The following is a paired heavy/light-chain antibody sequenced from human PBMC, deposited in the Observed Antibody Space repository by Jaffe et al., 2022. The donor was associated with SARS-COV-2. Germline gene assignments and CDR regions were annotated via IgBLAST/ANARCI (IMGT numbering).Heavy chain of an antibody. CDR3: ARRGDY. D-gene: IGHD5-12*01. CDR2: MYYSGST. Sequence: QLQLQESGPGLVKPSETLSLTCTVSGGSISSDYYYWDWIRQPPGKGLEWIGSMYYSGSTHYNPSLKSRVTISGDTSKNQLSLKLNSVTAADTAVYYCARRGDYWGQGTLVTVSS. J-gene: IGHJ4*02. CDR1: GGSISSDYYY. V-gene: IGHV4-39*01.
Light chain of an antibody. J-gene: IGLJ2*01. Sequence: QAVVTQEPSLTVSPGGTVTLTCGSSTGTVTSGHYPYWFQQKPGQAPKTLIYDTNTKDSWTPARFSGSLLGGKAALTLSGAQPEDEAEYYCLLSYSGPRVFGGGTKLTVL. CDR2: DTN. CDR3: LLSYSGPRV. V-gene: IGLV7-46*01. CDR1: TGTVTSGHY.